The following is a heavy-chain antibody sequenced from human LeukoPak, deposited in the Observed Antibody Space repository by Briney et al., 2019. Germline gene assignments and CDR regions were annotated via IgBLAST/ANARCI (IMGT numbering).Heavy chain of an antibody. J-gene: IGHJ6*02. CDR1: GFTFTSSA. CDR3: ARGFGKAAANVFGGYTMDV. Sequence: SVKVSCKASGFTFTSSAMQWVRQARGQRLEWIGWIVVGSGNTNYAQKFQERVTITRDMSTSTAYMELNSLRPEDTAVYYCARGFGKAAANVFGGYTMDVWGQGTTVTVSS. D-gene: IGHD6-13*01. V-gene: IGHV1-58*02. CDR2: IVVGSGNT.